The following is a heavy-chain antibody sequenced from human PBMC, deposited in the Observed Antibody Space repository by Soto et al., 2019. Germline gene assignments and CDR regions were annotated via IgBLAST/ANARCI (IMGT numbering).Heavy chain of an antibody. V-gene: IGHV3-66*01. CDR1: GFTVSSNY. CDR2: IYSGGST. CDR3: ARVLSSFYDYGDETTYYYYMDV. J-gene: IGHJ6*03. Sequence: PGGSLRLSCAASGFTVSSNYMSWVRQAPGKGLEWVSVIYSGGSTYYADSVKGRFTISRDNSKNTLYLQMNSLRAEDTAVYYCARVLSSFYDYGDETTYYYYMDVWGKGTTVTVSS. D-gene: IGHD4-17*01.